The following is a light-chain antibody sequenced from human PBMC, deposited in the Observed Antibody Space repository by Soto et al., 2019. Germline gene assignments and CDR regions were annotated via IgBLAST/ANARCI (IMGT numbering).Light chain of an antibody. J-gene: IGKJ5*01. Sequence: DIQLTQSPSFLSASVGDRVTITCGASQGISSYLAWYQQKPGKAPKLLIYAASTLQSGVPLRFSGSGSGTSFTLTISSLQPEDFATYYCQQLLSYPITFGQGTRLEIK. CDR2: AAS. CDR3: QQLLSYPIT. V-gene: IGKV1-9*01. CDR1: QGISSY.